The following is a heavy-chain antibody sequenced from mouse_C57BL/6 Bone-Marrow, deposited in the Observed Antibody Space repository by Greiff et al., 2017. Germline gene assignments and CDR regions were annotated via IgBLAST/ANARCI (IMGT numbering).Heavy chain of an antibody. Sequence: QVQLKESGAELVRPGTSVKVSCKASGYAFTNYLIEWVKQRPGQGLEWIGVINPGSGGTNYNEKFKGKATLTADKSSSTAYMQLSSLTSEDSAVYFCALYDGYYGFAYWGQGTLVTVSA. D-gene: IGHD2-3*01. V-gene: IGHV1-54*01. CDR2: INPGSGGT. CDR1: GYAFTNYL. CDR3: ALYDGYYGFAY. J-gene: IGHJ3*01.